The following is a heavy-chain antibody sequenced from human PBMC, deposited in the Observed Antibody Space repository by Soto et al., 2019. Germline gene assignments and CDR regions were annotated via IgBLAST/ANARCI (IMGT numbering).Heavy chain of an antibody. Sequence: GGSLRLSCAASGFTFSDYYMSWIRQAPGKGLEWVSYISSSGSTIYYADSVKGRFTISRDNAKNSLYLQMNSLRAEDTAVYYCAREGSSWAYNWFDPWGQGTLVTVSS. V-gene: IGHV3-11*01. CDR3: AREGSSWAYNWFDP. CDR1: GFTFSDYY. J-gene: IGHJ5*02. CDR2: ISSSGSTI. D-gene: IGHD6-13*01.